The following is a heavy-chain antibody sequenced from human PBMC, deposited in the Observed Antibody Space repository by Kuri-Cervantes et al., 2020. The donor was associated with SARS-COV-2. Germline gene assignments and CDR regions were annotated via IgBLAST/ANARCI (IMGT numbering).Heavy chain of an antibody. CDR2: ISGSGGST. CDR3: AKDVNSGTYYDILTGYSDY. Sequence: GESLKISCAASGFTFSSYAMSWVRQAPGKGLEWVSAISGSGGSTYYADSVKGRFTISRDNSKNTLYLQMSSLRAEDTAVYYCAKDVNSGTYYDILTGYSDYWGQGTLVTVSS. D-gene: IGHD3-9*01. V-gene: IGHV3-23*01. J-gene: IGHJ4*02. CDR1: GFTFSSYA.